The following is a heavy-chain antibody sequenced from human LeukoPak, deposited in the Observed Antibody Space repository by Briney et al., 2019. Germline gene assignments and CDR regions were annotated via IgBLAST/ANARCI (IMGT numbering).Heavy chain of an antibody. CDR1: VGSLKNSY. V-gene: IGHV4-59*01. CDR2: IDDSGNT. J-gene: IGHJ6*03. Sequence: PLETLSHTSFLSVGSLKNSYWTWIRQAPGKGLERIGNIDDSGNTNYSPALKSRVTISLDTSKKRFSLRVTSVTAADTALFFCARDSSPSALPYMDVWGKGTTVTVSS. CDR3: ARDSSPSALPYMDV. D-gene: IGHD2-2*01.